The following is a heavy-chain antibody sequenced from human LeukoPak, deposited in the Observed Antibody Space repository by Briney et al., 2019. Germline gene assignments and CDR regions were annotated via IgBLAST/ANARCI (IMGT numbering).Heavy chain of an antibody. Sequence: SETLSLTCTVSGGSISSGSYYWSWIRQPAGKGLEWIGRIYTSGSTNYNPSLKSRVTISVDTSKNQFSLKLSSVTAADTAVYYCAREDLWGQGTMVTVSS. CDR1: GGSISSGSYY. J-gene: IGHJ3*01. CDR3: AREDL. CDR2: IYTSGST. V-gene: IGHV4-61*02.